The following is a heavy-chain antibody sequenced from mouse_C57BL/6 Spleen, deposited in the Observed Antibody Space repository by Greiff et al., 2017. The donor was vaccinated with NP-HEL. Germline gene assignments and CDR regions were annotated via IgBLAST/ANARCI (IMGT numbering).Heavy chain of an antibody. V-gene: IGHV1-15*01. J-gene: IGHJ1*03. Sequence: VQLQQSGAELVRPGASVTLSCKASGYTFTDYEMHWVKQTPVHGLEWIGAIDPETGGTAYNQKFKGKAILTADKSSSTAYMELRSLTSEDSAVYYCTGMVTTDWYFDVWGTGTTVTVSS. CDR2: IDPETGGT. CDR1: GYTFTDYE. D-gene: IGHD2-3*01. CDR3: TGMVTTDWYFDV.